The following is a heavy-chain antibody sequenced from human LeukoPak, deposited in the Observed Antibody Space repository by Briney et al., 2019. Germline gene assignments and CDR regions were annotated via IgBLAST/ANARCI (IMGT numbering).Heavy chain of an antibody. Sequence: ASVKVSCKASGGTFISYGLNWVRQAPGQGLEWMGGIIPIFGTAKYAQKLQGRVTITADESTSTAYMELSSLRSEDTAVYYCARGLYCSSSTSCYDYGMDVWGQGTTVTVSS. V-gene: IGHV1-69*13. CDR2: IIPIFGTA. D-gene: IGHD2-2*01. CDR1: GGTFISYG. CDR3: ARGLYCSSSTSCYDYGMDV. J-gene: IGHJ6*02.